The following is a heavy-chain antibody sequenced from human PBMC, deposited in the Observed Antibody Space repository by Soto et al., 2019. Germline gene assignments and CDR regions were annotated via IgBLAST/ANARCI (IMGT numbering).Heavy chain of an antibody. V-gene: IGHV3-33*01. Sequence: GGSLRLSCAASGFTFSSYGMHWVRQAPGKGLEWVAVIWYDGSNKYYADSVKGRFTISRDNSKNTLYLQMNSLRAEDTAVYYCARDLGQYQLLQNWFDPWGQGTLVTVSS. CDR3: ARDLGQYQLLQNWFDP. D-gene: IGHD2-2*01. CDR1: GFTFSSYG. CDR2: IWYDGSNK. J-gene: IGHJ5*02.